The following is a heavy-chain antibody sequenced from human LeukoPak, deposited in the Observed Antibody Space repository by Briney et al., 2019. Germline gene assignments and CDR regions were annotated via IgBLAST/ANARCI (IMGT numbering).Heavy chain of an antibody. CDR2: INPNSCKT. D-gene: IGHD5-24*01. J-gene: IGHJ4*02. Sequence: EWMGWINPNSCKTGYPQNFQGRVTITRNTSISTAYMEMSSLRSEDTAVYYCCRDGYNTGDYWGQGTLVTVSS. V-gene: IGHV1-8*01. CDR3: CRDGYNTGDY.